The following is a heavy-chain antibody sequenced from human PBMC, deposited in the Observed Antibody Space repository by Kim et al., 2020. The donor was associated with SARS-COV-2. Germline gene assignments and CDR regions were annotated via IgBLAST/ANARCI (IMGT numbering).Heavy chain of an antibody. V-gene: IGHV3-13*01. CDR1: GFTFSSYD. Sequence: GGSLRLSCAASGFTFSSYDMHWVRQPTGKGLEWVSAIGTAGDTYYPGSVKGRFTISRENAKNSLYLQMNSLRAGDTAVYYCARADYGVNYYYSYGMDVWGQGTTVTVSS. CDR2: IGTAGDT. J-gene: IGHJ6*02. D-gene: IGHD4-17*01. CDR3: ARADYGVNYYYSYGMDV.